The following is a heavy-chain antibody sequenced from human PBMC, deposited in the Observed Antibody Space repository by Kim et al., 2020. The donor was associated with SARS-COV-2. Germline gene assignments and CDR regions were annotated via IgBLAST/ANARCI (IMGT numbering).Heavy chain of an antibody. CDR1: GYTFTSYA. Sequence: ASVKVSCKASGYTFTSYAMHWVRQAPGQRLEWMGWINAGNGNTKYSQKFQGRVTITRDTSASTAYMELSSLRSEDTAVYYCARGITIFGVVIPENWFDPWGQGTLVTVSS. CDR2: INAGNGNT. CDR3: ARGITIFGVVIPENWFDP. V-gene: IGHV1-3*01. J-gene: IGHJ5*02. D-gene: IGHD3-3*01.